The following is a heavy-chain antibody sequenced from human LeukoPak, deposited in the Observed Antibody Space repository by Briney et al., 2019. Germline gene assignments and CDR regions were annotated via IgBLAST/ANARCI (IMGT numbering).Heavy chain of an antibody. CDR1: GYTFTGYY. D-gene: IGHD6-13*01. CDR3: AISGYSSSWYSAGHNYFDY. CDR2: INPNSGGT. V-gene: IGHV1-2*02. Sequence: ASVKVPCKASGYTFTGYYMHWVRQAPGQGLEWMGWINPNSGGTNYAQKFQGRVTMTRDTSISTAYMELSRLRSDDTAVYYCAISGYSSSWYSAGHNYFDYWGQGTLVTVSS. J-gene: IGHJ4*02.